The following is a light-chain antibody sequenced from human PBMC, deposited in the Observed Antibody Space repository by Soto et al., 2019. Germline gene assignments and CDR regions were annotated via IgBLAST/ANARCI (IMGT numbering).Light chain of an antibody. V-gene: IGKV1-9*01. J-gene: IGKJ5*01. CDR1: QDINTY. CDR3: QQRKSYPIT. Sequence: DIQLTQSPSFLSASVADRVTITCRASQDINTYLAWYQQKPGKAPKLLIFAASTLQNGVPSRFSGSGSGTEFTVTITSLQPEDFATYYCQQRKSYPITFGQGTRLEIK. CDR2: AAS.